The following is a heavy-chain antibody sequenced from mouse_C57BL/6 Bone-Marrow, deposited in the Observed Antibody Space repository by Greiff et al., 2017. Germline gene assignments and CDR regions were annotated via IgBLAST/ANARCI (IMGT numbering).Heavy chain of an antibody. CDR1: GYTFTSYW. CDR3: AMGTTVVDPFAY. D-gene: IGHD1-1*01. CDR2: IHPSDSDT. J-gene: IGHJ3*01. Sequence: QVQLKQPGAELVKPGASVKVSCKASGYTFTSYWMHWVKQRPGQGLEWIGRIHPSDSDTNYNQKFKGKATLTVDKSSSTAYMQLSSLTSEDSAVYYCAMGTTVVDPFAYWGQGTLVTVSA. V-gene: IGHV1-74*01.